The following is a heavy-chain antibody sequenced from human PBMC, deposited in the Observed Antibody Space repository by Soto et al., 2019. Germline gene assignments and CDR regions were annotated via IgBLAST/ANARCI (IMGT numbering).Heavy chain of an antibody. CDR1: GGSFSGYY. J-gene: IGHJ4*02. Sequence: QVHLQQWGAGLLKPSVTLSLSCAVYGGSFSGYYWSWIRQPPGKGLEWIGEINHSGSTNYNPSLKSRVTISVDTSKNQFSLKLSSVTAADTAVYYCARGGNSGYAYWGQGTLVTVSS. CDR2: INHSGST. D-gene: IGHD5-12*01. V-gene: IGHV4-34*01. CDR3: ARGGNSGYAY.